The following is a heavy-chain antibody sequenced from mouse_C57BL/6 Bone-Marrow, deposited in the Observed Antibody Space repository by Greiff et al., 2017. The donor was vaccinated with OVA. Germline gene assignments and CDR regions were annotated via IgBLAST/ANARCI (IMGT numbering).Heavy chain of an antibody. J-gene: IGHJ2*01. CDR2: IYPRSGNT. Sequence: VMLVESGAELARPGASVKLSCKASGYTFTSYGISWVKQRTGQGLEWIGEIYPRSGNTYYNEKFKGKATLTADKSSSTAYMELRSLTSEDSAVYFCADYYGSSVDYWGQGTTLTVSS. V-gene: IGHV1-81*01. CDR1: GYTFTSYG. CDR3: ADYYGSSVDY. D-gene: IGHD1-1*01.